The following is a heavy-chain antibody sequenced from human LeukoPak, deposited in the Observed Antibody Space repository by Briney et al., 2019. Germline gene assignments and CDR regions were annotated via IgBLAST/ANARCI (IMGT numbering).Heavy chain of an antibody. D-gene: IGHD3-9*01. CDR3: ARTTLDYDILTGYPDAFDI. V-gene: IGHV4-4*07. Sequence: PSETLSLTCTVSGGSISSYYWSWIRQPAGKGLEWIGRIYTSGSTNYNPSLKSRVTMSVDTSKNQFSLKLSSVTAADTAVYYCARTTLDYDILTGYPDAFDIWGQGTMVTVSS. CDR2: IYTSGST. CDR1: GGSISSYY. J-gene: IGHJ3*02.